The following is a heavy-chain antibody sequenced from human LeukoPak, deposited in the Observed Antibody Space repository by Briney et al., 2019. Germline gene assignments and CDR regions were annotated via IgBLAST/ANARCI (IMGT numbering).Heavy chain of an antibody. V-gene: IGHV3-23*01. CDR3: VREVPGVMVAFDL. Sequence: GGSLRLSCAASGFTFSSYPMTWVRQAPGKGLEWVSTIGSSAGDTHYADSVKGRFTISRDNAKNSLSLQMDSLRAEDTAVYYCVREVPGVMVAFDLWGQGTMVTVSP. D-gene: IGHD2-2*01. CDR2: IGSSAGDT. J-gene: IGHJ3*01. CDR1: GFTFSSYP.